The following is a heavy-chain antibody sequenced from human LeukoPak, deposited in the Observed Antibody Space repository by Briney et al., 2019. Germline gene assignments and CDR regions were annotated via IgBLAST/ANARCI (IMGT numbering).Heavy chain of an antibody. J-gene: IGHJ4*02. Sequence: GGSLRLSCAASGFTFSSYSMNWVRQAPGKGLEWVSSISSSSSYIYYADSVKGRFTIYTDNAKTSLYLQMNTLRAEDTAVYSCAVIAAAGSEFDYWGQGTLVTVSS. CDR1: GFTFSSYS. CDR3: AVIAAAGSEFDY. V-gene: IGHV3-21*01. CDR2: ISSSSSYI. D-gene: IGHD6-13*01.